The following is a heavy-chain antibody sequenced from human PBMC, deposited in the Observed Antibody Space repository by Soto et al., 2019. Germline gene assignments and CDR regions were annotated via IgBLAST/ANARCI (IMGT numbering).Heavy chain of an antibody. CDR3: AKDRAGYDDNSGTMDV. CDR1: GITFSSYG. Sequence: QVQLVESGGGVVQPGRSLRLSCAASGITFSSYGMHWVRQAPGKGLEWVAVISYDGSYKYYVDSVKGRFTISRDNSKNXLHLQMNSLRAEDTAVYYCAKDRAGYDDNSGTMDVWGQGTTVSVSS. CDR2: ISYDGSYK. D-gene: IGHD3-22*01. V-gene: IGHV3-30*18. J-gene: IGHJ6*02.